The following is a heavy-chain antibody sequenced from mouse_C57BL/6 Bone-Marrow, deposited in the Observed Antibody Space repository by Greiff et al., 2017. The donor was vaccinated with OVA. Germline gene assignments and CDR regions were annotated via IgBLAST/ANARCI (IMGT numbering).Heavy chain of an antibody. CDR1: GYTFTSYW. J-gene: IGHJ3*01. Sequence: QVQLQQSGAELVMPGASVKLSCKASGYTFTSYWMHWVKQRPGQGLEWIGEIDPSDSYTNYNQKFKGKSTLTVDKSSSTAYMQLSSLTSEDSAVYYCARWGGSSYEGAYWGQGTLVTVSA. CDR2: IDPSDSYT. V-gene: IGHV1-69*01. CDR3: ARWGGSSYEGAY. D-gene: IGHD1-1*01.